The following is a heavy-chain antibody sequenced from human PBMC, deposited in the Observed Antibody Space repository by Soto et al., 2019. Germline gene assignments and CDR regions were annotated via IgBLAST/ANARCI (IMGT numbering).Heavy chain of an antibody. J-gene: IGHJ6*02. Sequence: QVQLVQSGAEVKKPGSSVKVSCKASGGTFSSYAISWVRQAAGQGLEWMGGIIPIFGTANYAQKFQGRVTITADESTSTAYMELSSLRSEDTAVYYCARDSKAPQWLVLGRYYGMDVWGQGTTVTVSS. V-gene: IGHV1-69*01. D-gene: IGHD6-19*01. CDR1: GGTFSSYA. CDR2: IIPIFGTA. CDR3: ARDSKAPQWLVLGRYYGMDV.